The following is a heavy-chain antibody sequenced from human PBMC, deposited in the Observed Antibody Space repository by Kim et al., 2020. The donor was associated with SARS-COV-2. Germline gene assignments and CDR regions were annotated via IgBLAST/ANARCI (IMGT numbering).Heavy chain of an antibody. CDR3: ARGDYGSGMDLDY. V-gene: IGHV1-46*01. J-gene: IGHJ4*02. Sequence: YAKKFQGGVTMTRDTSTSTVYMELSSLRSEDTAVYYCARGDYGSGMDLDYWGQGTLVTVSS. D-gene: IGHD3-10*01.